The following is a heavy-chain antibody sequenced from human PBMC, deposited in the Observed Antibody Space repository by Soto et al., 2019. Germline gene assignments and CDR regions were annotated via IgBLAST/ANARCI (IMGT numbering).Heavy chain of an antibody. Sequence: QVPLVQSGAEVKKPGASVKVSCKASGYTFTSYGISWVRQAPGQGLEWMGWISAYNGNTNYAQKLQGRVTMTTDTSTSTAYMELRSLRSYDTAVYYCARAVTIFGVVLPARAFDIWGQGTMVTVSS. D-gene: IGHD3-3*01. CDR3: ARAVTIFGVVLPARAFDI. J-gene: IGHJ3*02. V-gene: IGHV1-18*01. CDR2: ISAYNGNT. CDR1: GYTFTSYG.